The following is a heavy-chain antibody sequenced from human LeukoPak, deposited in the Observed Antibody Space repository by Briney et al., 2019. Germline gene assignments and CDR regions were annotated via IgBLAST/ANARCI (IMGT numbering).Heavy chain of an antibody. V-gene: IGHV1-69*13. CDR2: IIPIFGTA. CDR3: ARCSLDIVVVANWFDP. CDR1: GGTFSSYA. J-gene: IGHJ5*02. Sequence: SVKVSCMASGGTFSSYAISWVRQAPGQGLEWMGGIIPIFGTANYAQKFQGRVTITADESTSTAYMELSSLRSEDTAVYYCARCSLDIVVVANWFDPWGQGTQVTVSS. D-gene: IGHD2-2*03.